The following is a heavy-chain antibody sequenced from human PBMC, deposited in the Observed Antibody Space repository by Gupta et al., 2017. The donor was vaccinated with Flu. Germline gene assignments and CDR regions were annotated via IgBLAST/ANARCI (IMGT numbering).Heavy chain of an antibody. V-gene: IGHV3-9*01. CDR2: INWNSGNI. Sequence: EVQMVESGGGLVQPGRSLRLSCEVSGISIEDFAMNWVRQAPGKGLEWVSGINWNSGNIEYADSVKGRFTISRDNAKNSLYLQMHNLKPEDTALYYCTKISSWELLAYGMDVWGQGTMVTLSS. J-gene: IGHJ6*02. D-gene: IGHD1-7*01. CDR1: GISIEDFA. CDR3: TKISSWELLAYGMDV.